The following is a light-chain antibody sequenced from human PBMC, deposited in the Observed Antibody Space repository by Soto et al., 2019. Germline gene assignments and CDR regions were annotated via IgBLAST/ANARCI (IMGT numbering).Light chain of an antibody. Sequence: EVVLTQSPGTLSLSPGERATLSCRASPSLGRSYLGWYQQRPGQAPRLLIYGASSRATGIPDRFSGSGSGTDFTLTISRLEPGDSAVYYCQQYDVSPRTFGGGTKVEIK. CDR2: GAS. CDR3: QQYDVSPRT. V-gene: IGKV3-20*01. J-gene: IGKJ4*02. CDR1: PSLGRSY.